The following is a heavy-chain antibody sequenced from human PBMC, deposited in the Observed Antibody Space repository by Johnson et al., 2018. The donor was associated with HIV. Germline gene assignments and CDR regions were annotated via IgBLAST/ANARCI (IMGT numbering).Heavy chain of an antibody. CDR3: ARAARDAFDI. CDR1: GFTFSSNY. V-gene: IGHV3-33*08. CDR2: MWYDGSNK. Sequence: QVQLVESGGGLVQPGGSLRLSCAASGFTFSSNYMSWVRQAPGKGLEWVAVMWYDGSNKYYADSVKGRFTISRDNATCIAYLQMNSRRAEDTVGYFLARAARDAFDIWGQGTMVTVSS. J-gene: IGHJ3*02.